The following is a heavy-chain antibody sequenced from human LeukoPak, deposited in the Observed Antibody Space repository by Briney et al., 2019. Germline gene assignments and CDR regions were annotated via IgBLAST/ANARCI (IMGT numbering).Heavy chain of an antibody. CDR2: ISGSGGST. D-gene: IGHD4-23*01. Sequence: PGGSLRLSCAASGFTFGSYAMSWVRQAPGKGLEWVSAISGSGGSTYYADSVKGRFTISRDNSKNTLYLQMNSLRAEDTAVYYCAKRGHDYGGNLPGWFDPWGQGTLVTVSS. CDR3: AKRGHDYGGNLPGWFDP. CDR1: GFTFGSYA. J-gene: IGHJ5*02. V-gene: IGHV3-23*01.